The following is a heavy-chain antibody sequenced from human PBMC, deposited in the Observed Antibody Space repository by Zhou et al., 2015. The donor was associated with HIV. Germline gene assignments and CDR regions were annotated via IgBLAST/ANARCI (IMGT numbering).Heavy chain of an antibody. CDR1: GYPFNTYY. Sequence: QVHLVQSGAEVKKSGASVNISCKASGYPFNTYYIHWVRQAPRTRALNGWEVINPRGNAARYAQNFQDRVTMTRDTSTSTVYMQLSSLKSEDTAVYYCARDATFYYGSGSLRYSPGYWGQGTLVTVSS. V-gene: IGHV1-46*02. CDR3: ARDATFYYGSGSLRYSPGY. CDR2: INPRGNAA. D-gene: IGHD3-10*01. J-gene: IGHJ4*02.